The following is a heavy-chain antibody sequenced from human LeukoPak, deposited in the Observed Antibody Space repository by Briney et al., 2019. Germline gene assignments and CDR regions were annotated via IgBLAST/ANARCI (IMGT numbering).Heavy chain of an antibody. CDR3: ARALEAITMVRGLWYYYGMDV. D-gene: IGHD3-10*01. Sequence: SGGSLRLSCAASGFTFSSYAMHWVRQAPGKGLEWVAVISYDGSNKYYADSVKGRFTISRDNSKNTLYLQMNSLRAEDTAVYYCARALEAITMVRGLWYYYGMDVWGQGTTVTVSS. CDR2: ISYDGSNK. V-gene: IGHV3-30-3*01. CDR1: GFTFSSYA. J-gene: IGHJ6*02.